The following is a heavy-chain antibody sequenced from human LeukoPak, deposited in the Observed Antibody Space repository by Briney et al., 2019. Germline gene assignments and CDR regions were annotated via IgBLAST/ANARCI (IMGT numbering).Heavy chain of an antibody. V-gene: IGHV3-30*18. CDR1: GFTFSSYG. Sequence: GGSLRLSCAASGFTFSSYGMHWVRQAPGKGLEWVAVISNDGSNRYYADSVKGRFTISRDNSKNMLYLQMDSLRAEDTAVYYCAKPTGSSLVGPNILDNWGEGALVTVSS. D-gene: IGHD6-13*01. CDR3: AKPTGSSLVGPNILDN. J-gene: IGHJ4*02. CDR2: ISNDGSNR.